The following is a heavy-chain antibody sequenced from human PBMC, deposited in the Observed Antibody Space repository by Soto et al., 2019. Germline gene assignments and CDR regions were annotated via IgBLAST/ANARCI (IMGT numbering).Heavy chain of an antibody. CDR2: SYWDDDK. Sequence: QITLKESGPTLVKPTQTLTLTCTFSGLSVSTSEVGVGWIRQSPGKALEWLAPSYWDDDKRYSPSLKNRLTITKDTAKNQVVLTMTNMDPVDTGTDYCAHRRVNYAMGVWGQGITVTVSS. V-gene: IGHV2-5*02. J-gene: IGHJ6*02. CDR1: GLSVSTSEVG. D-gene: IGHD6-13*01. CDR3: AHRRVNYAMGV.